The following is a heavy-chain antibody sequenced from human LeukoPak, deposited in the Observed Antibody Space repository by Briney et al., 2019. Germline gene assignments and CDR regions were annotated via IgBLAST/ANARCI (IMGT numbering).Heavy chain of an antibody. D-gene: IGHD1-26*01. J-gene: IGHJ4*02. CDR3: ARRVGATVGIFDY. CDR1: GGSISSTNW. V-gene: IGHV4-4*02. CDR2: IYQSGST. Sequence: SGTLSLTCAVSGGSISSTNWWSWVRQPPGKGLEWIGEIYQSGSTNYNPSLKSRVTISVDTSQNQFSLKLSSVTAADTAVYYCARRVGATVGIFDYWGQGTLVTVSS.